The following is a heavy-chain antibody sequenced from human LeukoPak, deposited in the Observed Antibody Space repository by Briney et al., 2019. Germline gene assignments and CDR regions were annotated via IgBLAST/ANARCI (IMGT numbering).Heavy chain of an antibody. CDR3: ASLLVPGRFDP. CDR1: GGSFSGYY. V-gene: IGHV4-34*01. Sequence: SETLSLTCAVYGGSFSGYYWSWIRQPPGKGLEWIGEINHSGSTNYNPSLKSRVTISVDTSKNQFSLKLSSVTAADTAVYYCASLLVPGRFDPWGQGTLVTVSS. CDR2: INHSGST. D-gene: IGHD2-2*01. J-gene: IGHJ5*02.